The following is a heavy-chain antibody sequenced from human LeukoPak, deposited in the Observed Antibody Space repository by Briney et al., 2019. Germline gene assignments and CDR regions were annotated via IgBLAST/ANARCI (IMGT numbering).Heavy chain of an antibody. J-gene: IGHJ4*02. Sequence: GESLKISCKGSGYSFTSFWINWVRQLPGKGLEWMGRIDPSDSYTNYSPSFQGHVTISADKSISTAYLQWSSLKASDTAIYYCARWRRLDYWGQGTLVTASP. CDR3: ARWRRLDY. CDR2: IDPSDSYT. V-gene: IGHV5-10-1*01. CDR1: GYSFTSFW.